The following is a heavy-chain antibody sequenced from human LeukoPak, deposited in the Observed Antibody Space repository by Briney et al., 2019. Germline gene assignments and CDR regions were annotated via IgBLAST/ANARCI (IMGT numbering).Heavy chain of an antibody. V-gene: IGHV4-39*01. CDR1: GGSISSSSYC. CDR2: IYYSGST. D-gene: IGHD3-3*01. J-gene: IGHJ5*02. CDR3: ARGYDFWRDLGDIYRVANWFDP. Sequence: SETLSLTCTVSGGSISSSSYCWGWIRQPPGKGLEWIGSIYYSGSTYSNPSLKSRVTISVDTSKNQFSLKLSSVTAADTAVYYCARGYDFWRDLGDIYRVANWFDPWGQGTLVTVSS.